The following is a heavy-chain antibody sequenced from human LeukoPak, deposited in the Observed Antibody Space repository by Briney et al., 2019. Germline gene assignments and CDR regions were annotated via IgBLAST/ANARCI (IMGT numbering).Heavy chain of an antibody. V-gene: IGHV4-59*01. CDR3: ARIVIAAAEGYFDY. CDR2: IYYSGST. Sequence: SETLSLTCTVSGGSISSYYWSWIRQPPGQGLEWIGYIYYSGSTNYSPSLKVRVTISVDTSKNQFSLKLSSVTAADTAVYYCARIVIAAAEGYFDYWGQGTLITVSS. J-gene: IGHJ4*02. CDR1: GGSISSYY. D-gene: IGHD6-13*01.